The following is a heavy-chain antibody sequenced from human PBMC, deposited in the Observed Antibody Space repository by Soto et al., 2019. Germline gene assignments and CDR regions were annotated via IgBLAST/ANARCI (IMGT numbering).Heavy chain of an antibody. Sequence: SETLSLTCTVSGGSISSGGYYWSWIRQHPGKGLEWIGYIYYSGSTYYNPSLKSRVTISVDTSKNQFSLKLSSVTAADTAVYYCALRGDYPKYFQHWGQGTLVTV. D-gene: IGHD4-17*01. V-gene: IGHV4-31*03. CDR3: ALRGDYPKYFQH. J-gene: IGHJ1*01. CDR1: GGSISSGGYY. CDR2: IYYSGST.